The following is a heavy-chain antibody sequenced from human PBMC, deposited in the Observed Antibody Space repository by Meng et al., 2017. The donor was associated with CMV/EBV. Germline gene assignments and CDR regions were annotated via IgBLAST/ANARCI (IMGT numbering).Heavy chain of an antibody. D-gene: IGHD3-3*01. Sequence: GESLKISCAASGFTFSSYAMSWVRQAPGKGLEWVSAISGSGGSTYYADSVKGRFTISRDNSKSTLYLQMNSLRAEDTAVYYCAKGVHDFWSGYYLYWGQGTLVTVSS. CDR3: AKGVHDFWSGYYLY. CDR1: GFTFSSYA. CDR2: ISGSGGST. V-gene: IGHV3-23*01. J-gene: IGHJ4*02.